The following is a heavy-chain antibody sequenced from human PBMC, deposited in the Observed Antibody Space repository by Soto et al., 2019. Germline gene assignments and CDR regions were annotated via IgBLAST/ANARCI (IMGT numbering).Heavy chain of an antibody. CDR1: GITISNYP. V-gene: IGHV3-23*01. J-gene: IGHJ4*02. CDR3: VKDDGGYPSTAPH. Sequence: EVQLLESGGGLVQPGGSLRLSCAASGITISNYPMSWVRQAPVKGLDWVSGISGSGDRTYYADSAEGRFTISKDISKNSLSLQLDNLGVEDTAVYFCVKDDGGYPSTAPHWGQGTLGTVSS. D-gene: IGHD3-22*01. CDR2: ISGSGDRT.